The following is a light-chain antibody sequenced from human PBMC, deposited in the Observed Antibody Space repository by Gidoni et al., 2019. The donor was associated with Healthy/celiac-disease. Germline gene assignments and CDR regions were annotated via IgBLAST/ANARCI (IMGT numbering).Light chain of an antibody. J-gene: IGKJ1*01. Sequence: DIQMTQSPSTLSASVAYRVTITCRATQSISSWLAWYQQKPGKAPKLLIYKASSLESGVPSRFSGSGSGTEFTLTISSLQPDDFATYYCQQYNSYSRTFGQGTKVEIK. CDR1: QSISSW. CDR3: QQYNSYSRT. V-gene: IGKV1-5*03. CDR2: KAS.